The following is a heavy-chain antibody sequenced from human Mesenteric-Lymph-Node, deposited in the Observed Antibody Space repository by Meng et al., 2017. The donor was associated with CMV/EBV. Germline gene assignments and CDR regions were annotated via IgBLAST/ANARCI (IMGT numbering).Heavy chain of an antibody. V-gene: IGHV3-30*02. CDR2: IRYDGSNE. J-gene: IGHJ4*02. CDR3: AKADSGSDYFDY. D-gene: IGHD6-19*01. Sequence: GESLKISCAASGFTFGDYGMHWVRQAPGKGLEWVAFIRYDGSNEYYGDPVKGRFIISRDNSKNTVSLQMNSLRADDSAVFYCAKADSGSDYFDYWGRGTLVTVSS. CDR1: GFTFGDYG.